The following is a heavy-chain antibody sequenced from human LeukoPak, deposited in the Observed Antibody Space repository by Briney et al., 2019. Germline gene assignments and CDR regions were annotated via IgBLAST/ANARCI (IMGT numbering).Heavy chain of an antibody. Sequence: RGSLRLSCAASGFTFSSYWMSWVRQAPGKGLEWVANIKQDGSEKYYVDSVKGRFTISRDNAKNSLYLQMNSLRAEDTAVYYCARGDSSGWYAEYFQHWGQGTLVTVSS. V-gene: IGHV3-7*01. J-gene: IGHJ1*01. CDR3: ARGDSSGWYAEYFQH. CDR1: GFTFSSYW. CDR2: IKQDGSEK. D-gene: IGHD6-19*01.